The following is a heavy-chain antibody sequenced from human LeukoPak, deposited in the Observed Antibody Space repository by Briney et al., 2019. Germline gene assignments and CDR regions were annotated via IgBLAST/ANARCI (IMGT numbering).Heavy chain of an antibody. J-gene: IGHJ5*02. D-gene: IGHD6-13*01. CDR2: FDPEDGET. V-gene: IGHV1-24*01. Sequence: ASVKVSCKVSGYTLTELSMHWVRQAPGKGLEWMGGFDPEDGETIYAQKFQGRVTMTEDTSTDTAYMELSSLRSEDTAVYYRAALFSSSWLNWFDPWGQGTLVTVSS. CDR3: AALFSSSWLNWFDP. CDR1: GYTLTELS.